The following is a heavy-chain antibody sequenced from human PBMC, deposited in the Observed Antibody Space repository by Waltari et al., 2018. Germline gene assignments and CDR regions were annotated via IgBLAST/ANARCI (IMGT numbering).Heavy chain of an antibody. V-gene: IGHV1-24*01. CDR3: AAGGGGSRLPR. D-gene: IGHD2-15*01. J-gene: IGHJ4*02. CDR2: FDADEGAS. Sequence: VQLVQSGTEVENPGASLRVSCKVSGHPLSDLSIHGVRQAPGKGLEWRGGFDADEGASFDAQKFQGRLTRTEDTSTDTAYMELRSLTAEDTAVYYCAAGGGGSRLPRWGQGTLIIVS. CDR1: GHPLSDLS.